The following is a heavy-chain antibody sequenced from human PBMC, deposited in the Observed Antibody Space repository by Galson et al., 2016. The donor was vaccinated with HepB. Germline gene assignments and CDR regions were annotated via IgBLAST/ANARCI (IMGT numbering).Heavy chain of an antibody. Sequence: SLRLSRAASGFTFSSYAMSWVRQAPGKGLEWVSAMSGSGASTFYADSVKGRFTISRDNSKNTLYLQMNSLRAEDTAVYYCAKGENWNYGVWWYFDLWGRGTLVTVSS. CDR2: MSGSGAST. D-gene: IGHD1-7*01. CDR3: AKGENWNYGVWWYFDL. J-gene: IGHJ2*01. V-gene: IGHV3-23*01. CDR1: GFTFSSYA.